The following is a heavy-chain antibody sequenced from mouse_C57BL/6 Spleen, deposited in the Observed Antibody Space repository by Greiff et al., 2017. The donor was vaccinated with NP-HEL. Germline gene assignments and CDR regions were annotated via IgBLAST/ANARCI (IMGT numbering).Heavy chain of an antibody. J-gene: IGHJ3*01. CDR3: ARDYGSSPAWFAY. D-gene: IGHD1-1*01. Sequence: LQESGAELVKPGASVKISCKASGYAFSSYWMNWVKQRPGKGLEWIGQIYPGDGDTNYNGKFKGKATLTADKSSSTAYMQLISLTSEDSAVYFCARDYGSSPAWFAYWGQGTLVTVSA. CDR1: GYAFSSYW. CDR2: IYPGDGDT. V-gene: IGHV1-80*01.